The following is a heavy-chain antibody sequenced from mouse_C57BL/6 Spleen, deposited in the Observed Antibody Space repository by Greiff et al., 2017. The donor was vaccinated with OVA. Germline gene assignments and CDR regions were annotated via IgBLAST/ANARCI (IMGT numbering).Heavy chain of an antibody. V-gene: IGHV1-64*01. CDR2: IHPNSGST. CDR1: GYTFTSYW. Sequence: QVQLQQPGAELVKPGASVKLSCKASGYTFTSYWMHWVKQRPGQGLEWIGMIHPNSGSTNYNEKFKSKATLTVDKSSSTAYMQLSSLTSEDSAVYYCARTPYNYGSSYTDFDYWGQGTTLTVSS. J-gene: IGHJ2*01. D-gene: IGHD1-1*01. CDR3: ARTPYNYGSSYTDFDY.